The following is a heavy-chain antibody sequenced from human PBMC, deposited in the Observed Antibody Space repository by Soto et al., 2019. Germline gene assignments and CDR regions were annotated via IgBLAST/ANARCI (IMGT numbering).Heavy chain of an antibody. CDR2: IKGNGGAT. V-gene: IGHV1-2*02. CDR3: ARVGSYSDGSSYPY. CDR1: GYTFTGHD. J-gene: IGHJ4*02. Sequence: GASVKVSCKASGYTFTGHDLHWVRQAPGQRLEWMGWIKGNGGATEYARKFQGRVTMTRDTSTTTAYLELNSLRSDDTAVYFCARVGSYSDGSSYPYWGQGTLVTSPQ. D-gene: IGHD6-6*01.